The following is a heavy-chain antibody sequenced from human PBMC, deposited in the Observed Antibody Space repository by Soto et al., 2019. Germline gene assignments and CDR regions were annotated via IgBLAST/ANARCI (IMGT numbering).Heavy chain of an antibody. CDR2: IDWDDDK. V-gene: IGHV2-70*04. J-gene: IGHJ4*02. Sequence: SGPTLVNPTQTLTLTCTFSGFSLSTSGMRVSWIRQPPGKALEWLARIDWDDDKFYSTPLKTRLTISKDTSKNQVVLTMTNMDPVDTATYYCARINSGSFHFDYWGQGTLVTVSS. D-gene: IGHD1-26*01. CDR1: GFSLSTSGMR. CDR3: ARINSGSFHFDY.